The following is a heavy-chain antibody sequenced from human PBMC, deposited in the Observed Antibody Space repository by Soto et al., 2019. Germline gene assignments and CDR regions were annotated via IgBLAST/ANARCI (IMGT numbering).Heavy chain of an antibody. CDR2: FDPEDGET. CDR3: ATDPGPTVTTFQH. D-gene: IGHD4-17*01. CDR1: GYTLTELS. Sequence: ASVKVSCKVSGYTLTELSMHWVRQAPGKGLEWMGGFDPEDGETIYAQKFQGRVTMTTDTSTGTAYMELRSLRSDDTAVYYCATDPGPTVTTFQHWGQGTLVTVSS. V-gene: IGHV1-24*01. J-gene: IGHJ1*01.